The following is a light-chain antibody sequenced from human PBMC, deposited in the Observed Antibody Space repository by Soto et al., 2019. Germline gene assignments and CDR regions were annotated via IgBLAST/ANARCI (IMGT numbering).Light chain of an antibody. V-gene: IGKV3-20*01. Sequence: VLTQSPGTLSLSPGERATLSSRASQTVTSNYLAWYQQKPGQAPRLLIYGASSRATGIPDRFSGSGSGTDFTLTISRLEPEDFAVYYCQQYGSSGTFGQGTKVDIK. J-gene: IGKJ1*01. CDR3: QQYGSSGT. CDR1: QTVTSNY. CDR2: GAS.